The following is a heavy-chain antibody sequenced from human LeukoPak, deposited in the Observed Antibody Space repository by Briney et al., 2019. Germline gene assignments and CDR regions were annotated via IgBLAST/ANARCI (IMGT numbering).Heavy chain of an antibody. CDR3: ARHNYHERGSTDY. V-gene: IGHV3-30*03. CDR1: GFTFSSYG. J-gene: IGHJ4*02. CDR2: ISYDGSNK. D-gene: IGHD5-24*01. Sequence: GGSLRLSCAASGFTFSSYGMHWVRQAPGKGLEWVAVISYDGSNKYYADSVKGRFTISRDNVKNSLYLQMNSLRAEDTAVYYCARHNYHERGSTDYWGQGTLVTVSS.